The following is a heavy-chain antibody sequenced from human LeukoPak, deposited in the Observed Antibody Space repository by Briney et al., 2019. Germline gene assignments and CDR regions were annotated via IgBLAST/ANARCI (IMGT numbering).Heavy chain of an antibody. Sequence: ASVKVSCKASGYTFTSYDINWVRQATGQGLEWMGWMNPNSGNTGYAQKFQGRVTITRNTSISTAYMELSSLRSEDTAVYYCARGYYDYVWGSYRYTTFDYWGQGTLVTVSS. D-gene: IGHD3-16*02. CDR2: MNPNSGNT. CDR1: GYTFTSYD. J-gene: IGHJ4*02. V-gene: IGHV1-8*03. CDR3: ARGYYDYVWGSYRYTTFDY.